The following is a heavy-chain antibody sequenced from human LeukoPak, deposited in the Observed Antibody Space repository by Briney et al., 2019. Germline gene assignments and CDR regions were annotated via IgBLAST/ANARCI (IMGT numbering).Heavy chain of an antibody. D-gene: IGHD3-3*01. J-gene: IGHJ4*02. Sequence: GGSLRLSCAASGFTFSSYAMSWVRQAPGKGLEWVSAISGSGGSTYYADSVKGRFTISRDNSKNTLYLQMNSLRAEDTAVYYCVKDPGGGVLRFLEWLSGGYFDYWGQGTLVTVSS. V-gene: IGHV3-23*01. CDR1: GFTFSSYA. CDR3: VKDPGGGVLRFLEWLSGGYFDY. CDR2: ISGSGGST.